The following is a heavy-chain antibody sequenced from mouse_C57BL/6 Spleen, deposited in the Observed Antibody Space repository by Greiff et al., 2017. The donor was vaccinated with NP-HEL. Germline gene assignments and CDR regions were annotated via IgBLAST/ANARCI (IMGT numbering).Heavy chain of an antibody. J-gene: IGHJ2*01. D-gene: IGHD4-1*01. V-gene: IGHV5-9*01. CDR3: ARRTGTGYYFDY. Sequence: EVQLVESGGGLVKPGGSLKLSCAASGFTFSSYTMSWVRQTPEKRLEWVATISGGGGNTYYPDSVKGRFTISGDNAKNTLYLQMSSLRSEDTALYYCARRTGTGYYFDYWGQGTTLTVSS. CDR1: GFTFSSYT. CDR2: ISGGGGNT.